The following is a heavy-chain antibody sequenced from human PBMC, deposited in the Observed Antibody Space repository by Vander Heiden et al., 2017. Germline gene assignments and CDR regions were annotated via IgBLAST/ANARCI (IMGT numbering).Heavy chain of an antibody. D-gene: IGHD4-17*01. V-gene: IGHV5-10-1*03. CDR3: ARQQDDFGDNGWLDP. Sequence: VQLVQSGTEVKKLGESLRISCKASGYRFTSHWIHWVRQKPGKGLEWMGRIDPIDSWTNDSPAFEGHVTFSVDKSISTAYLHWNRLQASDSATYFCARQQDDFGDNGWLDPWGQGTLVTVSA. CDR1: GYRFTSHW. J-gene: IGHJ5*02. CDR2: IDPIDSWT.